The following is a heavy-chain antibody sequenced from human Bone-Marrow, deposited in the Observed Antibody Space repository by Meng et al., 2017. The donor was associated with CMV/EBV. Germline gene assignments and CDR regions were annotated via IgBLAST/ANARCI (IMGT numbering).Heavy chain of an antibody. CDR3: AKTRPGMITFGGPYAVDI. V-gene: IGHV3-23*01. CDR1: GFTFSSYA. J-gene: IGHJ3*02. CDR2: ISGSGGST. Sequence: GESLKISCAASGFTFSSYAMSWVRQAPGKGLEWVSAISGSGGSTYYADSVKGRFTISRDNSKNTLYLQMNSLRAEDTAVYYCAKTRPGMITFGGPYAVDIWGQGTMVTVSS. D-gene: IGHD3-16*01.